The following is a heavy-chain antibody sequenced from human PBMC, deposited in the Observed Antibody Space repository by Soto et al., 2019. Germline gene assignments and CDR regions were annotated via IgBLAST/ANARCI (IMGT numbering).Heavy chain of an antibody. D-gene: IGHD6-19*01. CDR1: GFTVSSNY. J-gene: IGHJ2*01. CDR3: ARGKGVAYWYFDR. CDR2: IYRGGNT. V-gene: IGHV3-66*01. Sequence: EVQLVESGGGLVQPGGSLRLSCAASGFTVSSNYMSWVRQAPGKGLEWVSVIYRGGNTHYADSVKARFTISRDNSKNTVYIQMNSLRAEDTAVYYCARGKGVAYWYFDRWGRGTLVSGSS.